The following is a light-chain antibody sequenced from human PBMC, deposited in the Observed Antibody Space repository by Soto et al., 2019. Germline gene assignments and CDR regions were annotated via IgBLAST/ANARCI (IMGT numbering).Light chain of an antibody. Sequence: QSPLTQPRSVSGSPGQSVTISCTGTNSDVGGYNYVSWYQQYPGKAPKLMISGVSERPSGVPDRFSGSKSGNTASLTISGLQAEDEADYYSCSYVDTDTWVFGRGTKVTVL. CDR3: CSYVDTDTWV. CDR2: GVS. V-gene: IGLV2-11*01. CDR1: NSDVGGYNY. J-gene: IGLJ3*02.